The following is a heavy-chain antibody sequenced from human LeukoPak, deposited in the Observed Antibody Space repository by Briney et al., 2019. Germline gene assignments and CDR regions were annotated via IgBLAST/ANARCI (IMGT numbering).Heavy chain of an antibody. CDR2: FDPEDGET. J-gene: IGHJ4*02. D-gene: IGHD5-12*01. CDR3: ATARSGYDSFDY. Sequence: ASVKVSCKVSGYTLTELSMHWVRQAPGKGLEWMGGFDPEDGETIYAQKFQGRVTMTEDTSTDTAYMELSSLRSEDTAVYYCATARSGYDSFDYWGQGTLVTVSS. CDR1: GYTLTELS. V-gene: IGHV1-24*01.